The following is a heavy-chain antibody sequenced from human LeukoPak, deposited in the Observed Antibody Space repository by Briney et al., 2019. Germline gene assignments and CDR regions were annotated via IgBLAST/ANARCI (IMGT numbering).Heavy chain of an antibody. J-gene: IGHJ5*02. CDR1: GFTFSTYS. V-gene: IGHV3-21*06. Sequence: GGSLRLSCAASGFTFSTYSMNWIRQAPGKALEWVSSISTTRNYIFYADSVKGRFTISRDNAKNSLYLQMNSLRAEDTAVYYCARGIYGSGSSWFDPWGQGTLVTVSS. CDR3: ARGIYGSGSSWFDP. CDR2: ISTTRNYI. D-gene: IGHD3-10*01.